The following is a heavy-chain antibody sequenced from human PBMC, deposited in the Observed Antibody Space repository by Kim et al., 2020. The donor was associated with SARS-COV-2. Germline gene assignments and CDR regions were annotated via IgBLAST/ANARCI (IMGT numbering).Heavy chain of an antibody. J-gene: IGHJ4*02. D-gene: IGHD3-22*01. CDR2: INPNSGGT. V-gene: IGHV1-2*06. CDR3: AGDYYDSSGYYVG. Sequence: DSVKVSCKASGYTFTGYYMHWVRQAPGQGLEWMGRINPNSGGTNYAQKFQGRVTMTRDTSISTAYMELSRLRSDDTAVYYCAGDYYDSSGYYVGWGQGTLVTVSS. CDR1: GYTFTGYY.